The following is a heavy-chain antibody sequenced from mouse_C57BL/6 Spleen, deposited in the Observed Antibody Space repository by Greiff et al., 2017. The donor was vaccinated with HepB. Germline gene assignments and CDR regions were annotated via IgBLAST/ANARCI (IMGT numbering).Heavy chain of an antibody. V-gene: IGHV5-15*01. CDR2: ISNLAYSI. Sequence: EVKLVESGGGLVQPGGSLKLSCAASGFTFSDYGMAWVRQAPRKGPEWVAFISNLAYSIYYADTVTGRFTISRENAKNTLYLEMSSLRSEATAMYYCARHVDSSGFDYWGQGTTLTVSS. J-gene: IGHJ2*01. CDR3: ARHVDSSGFDY. CDR1: GFTFSDYG. D-gene: IGHD3-2*02.